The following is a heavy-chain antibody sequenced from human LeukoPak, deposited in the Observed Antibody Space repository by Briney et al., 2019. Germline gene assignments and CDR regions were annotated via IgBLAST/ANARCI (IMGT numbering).Heavy chain of an antibody. Sequence: PSETLSLTCTVSGGSFNSGSYYWSWIRQPAGKGLEWVGRIYTSGSTNYNPSLKSRVTISVDTSKNQFSLQLTSVTAADTAVYYCARAMRVDRFFDYWGQGILVTASS. CDR3: ARAMRVDRFFDY. J-gene: IGHJ4*02. D-gene: IGHD5-12*01. CDR2: IYTSGST. CDR1: GGSFNSGSYY. V-gene: IGHV4-61*02.